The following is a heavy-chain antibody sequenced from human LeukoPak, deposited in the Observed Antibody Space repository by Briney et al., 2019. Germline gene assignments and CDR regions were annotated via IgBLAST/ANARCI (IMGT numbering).Heavy chain of an antibody. Sequence: ASVKVSCKASGYTFTSYYMHWVRQAPGQGLEWMGWINPNSGGTNYAQKFQGRVTMTRDTSISTAYMELSRLRSDDTAVYYCARNEEPPSDDNYMDVWGKGTTVTVS. D-gene: IGHD3-9*01. CDR3: ARNEEPPSDDNYMDV. J-gene: IGHJ6*03. CDR2: INPNSGGT. V-gene: IGHV1-2*02. CDR1: GYTFTSYY.